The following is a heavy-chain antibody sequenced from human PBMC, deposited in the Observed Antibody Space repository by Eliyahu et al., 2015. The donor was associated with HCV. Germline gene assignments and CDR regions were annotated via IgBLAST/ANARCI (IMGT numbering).Heavy chain of an antibody. J-gene: IGHJ6*02. D-gene: IGHD4-17*01. CDR3: ARPNRASMTTVTTWELFGDYYGMDV. CDR2: ISSSGSTI. V-gene: IGHV3-48*03. Sequence: EVQLVESGGGLVQPGGSXRLSCAASGFTFSSYEMNWXRQAPGKGLEWVSYISSSGSTIYYADSVKGRFTISRDNAKNSLYLQMNSLRAEDTAVYYCARPNRASMTTVTTWELFGDYYGMDVWGQGTTATVSS. CDR1: GFTFSSYE.